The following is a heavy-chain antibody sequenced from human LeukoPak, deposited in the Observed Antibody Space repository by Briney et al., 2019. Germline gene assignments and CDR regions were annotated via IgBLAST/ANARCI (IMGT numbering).Heavy chain of an antibody. CDR1: GFTVSSNY. J-gene: IGHJ4*02. D-gene: IGHD4-17*01. CDR3: ATYGDYVGGAFDY. CDR2: IYSGGST. Sequence: GGSLRLSCAASGFTVSSNYMSWVRQAPGKGLEWVSVIYSGGSTYYADSVKGRFTISRDNSKNTLYLQMNSLRAEDTAVYYCATYGDYVGGAFDYWGQGTLVTVSS. V-gene: IGHV3-53*05.